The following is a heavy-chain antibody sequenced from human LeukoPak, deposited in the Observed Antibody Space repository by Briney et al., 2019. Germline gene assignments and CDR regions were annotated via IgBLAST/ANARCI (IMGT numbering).Heavy chain of an antibody. D-gene: IGHD3-22*01. CDR2: ISSSSSYI. CDR3: AGSSGYYYFDY. CDR1: GFTFSSYS. Sequence: GGSLRLSCAASGFTFSSYSMTWVRQAPGKGLEWVSSISSSSSYIYYADSVKGRFTISRDNAKNSLYLQMNSLRAEDTAVYYCAGSSGYYYFDYWGQGTLVTVSS. J-gene: IGHJ4*02. V-gene: IGHV3-21*01.